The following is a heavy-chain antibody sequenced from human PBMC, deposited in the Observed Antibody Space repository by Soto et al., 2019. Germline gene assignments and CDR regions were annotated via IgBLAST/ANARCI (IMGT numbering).Heavy chain of an antibody. CDR2: ISYDGSNK. D-gene: IGHD6-13*01. J-gene: IGHJ6*02. V-gene: IGHV3-30-3*01. CDR1: GFTFSNYA. Sequence: LRLSCAASGFTFSNYAMHWVRQAPGKGLEWVTVISYDGSNKYYADSVKGRFTISRDNSKSTLYLQMNSLRAEDTAVYYCARAGGSNKFYYYYYGMDIWGQGTTVTVSS. CDR3: ARAGGSNKFYYYYYGMDI.